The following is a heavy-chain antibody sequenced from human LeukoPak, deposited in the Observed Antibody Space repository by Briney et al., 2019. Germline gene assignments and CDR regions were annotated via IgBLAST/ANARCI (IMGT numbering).Heavy chain of an antibody. Sequence: PGGSLRLSCAASGFTLSGYWMRWVRQAPGKGLEWVANIKQDGSEKYYVDSVRGRFTISRDNAKNSQYLEMNSLRAEDTAVYYCARVITATIYYWGQGTVVTVSS. CDR2: IKQDGSEK. V-gene: IGHV3-7*01. CDR1: GFTLSGYW. D-gene: IGHD1-7*01. CDR3: ARVITATIYY. J-gene: IGHJ4*02.